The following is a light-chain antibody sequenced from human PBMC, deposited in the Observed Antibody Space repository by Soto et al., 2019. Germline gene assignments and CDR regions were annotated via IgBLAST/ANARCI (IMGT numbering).Light chain of an antibody. J-gene: IGKJ5*01. Sequence: ILIRQCRSTMKAYVGERDKITGRAGESISRWLAWYQQKPGKAPRLLIYKASSLESGVPSRFSGSGSGTGFTLTINSFQVDDSATYYGQHNNTGSSDLGQGTGRE. CDR3: QHNNTGSSD. CDR2: KAS. V-gene: IGKV1-5*03. CDR1: ESISRW.